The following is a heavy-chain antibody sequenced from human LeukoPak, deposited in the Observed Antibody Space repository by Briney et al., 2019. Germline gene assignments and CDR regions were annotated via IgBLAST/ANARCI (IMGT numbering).Heavy chain of an antibody. CDR1: GSIFTSYW. CDR3: ARRRGYSSGWATSGPYYFDY. D-gene: IGHD6-19*01. V-gene: IGHV5-51*01. CDR2: IYPDDSDT. Sequence: GESLKISCKGSGSIFTSYWIGWVRQLPGKALEWMGIIYPDDSDTRYSPSFEGQVTISADKSISTAYPHWSSLKASDTAIYYCARRRGYSSGWATSGPYYFDYWGQGTLVTVSS. J-gene: IGHJ4*02.